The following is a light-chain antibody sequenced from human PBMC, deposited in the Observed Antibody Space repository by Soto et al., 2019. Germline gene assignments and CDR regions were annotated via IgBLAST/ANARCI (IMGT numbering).Light chain of an antibody. J-gene: IGKJ1*01. CDR2: WAS. V-gene: IGKV4-1*01. Sequence: DIVMTQSPDSLAVSLGERATINCKSSQSLLYNSNNKNYLAWYQQKPGQPPKLLIYWASTRESGVPDRFSGSGSGTDFTLTISSLQAEDVAVYYCHHYYNTPWTFGQGTKVEIK. CDR1: QSLLYNSNNKNY. CDR3: HHYYNTPWT.